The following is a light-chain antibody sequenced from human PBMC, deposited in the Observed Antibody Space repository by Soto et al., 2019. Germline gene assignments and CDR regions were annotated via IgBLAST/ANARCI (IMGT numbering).Light chain of an antibody. J-gene: IGKJ4*01. Sequence: EIVLTQSPGTLSLSPGERVTLPCRASESVSTNSLAWYQQKPAQAPRLLIYRASNRATGIPDRFSASGSGTDFTLSISKLEPEDFAVYVCQQYGSSPFSFGGGTKVEI. CDR3: QQYGSSPFS. CDR1: ESVSTNS. CDR2: RAS. V-gene: IGKV3-20*01.